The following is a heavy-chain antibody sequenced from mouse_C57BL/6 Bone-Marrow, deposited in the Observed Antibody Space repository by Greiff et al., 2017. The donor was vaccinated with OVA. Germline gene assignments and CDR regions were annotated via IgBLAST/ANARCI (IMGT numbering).Heavy chain of an antibody. J-gene: IGHJ3*01. CDR2: IWRGGST. CDR3: ARTSYYYGSSPWFAY. V-gene: IGHV2-2*01. Sequence: QVQLKESGPGLVQPSQSLSITCTVSGFSLTSYGVHWVRQSPGKGLEWLGVIWRGGSTDYNAAFISRLSISKDNSKSQVFFKMNSLQADDTAIYYCARTSYYYGSSPWFAYWGQGTLVTVSA. CDR1: GFSLTSYG. D-gene: IGHD1-1*01.